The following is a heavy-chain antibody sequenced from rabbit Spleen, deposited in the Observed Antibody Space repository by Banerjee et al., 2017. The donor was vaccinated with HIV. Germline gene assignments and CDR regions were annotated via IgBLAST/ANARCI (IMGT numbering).Heavy chain of an antibody. CDR2: IGADSTGST. J-gene: IGHJ6*01. D-gene: IGHD8-1*01. CDR3: ARDTGSSFSSYGMDL. Sequence: QEQLVESGGDLVKPGASLTLTCIASGFSFSGSYWMCWVRQAPGKGLEWIACIGADSTGSTYYANWAKGRFTISKTSSTTVTLQMTSLTVADTATYFCARDTGSSFSSYGMDLWGQGTLVTVS. CDR1: GFSFSGSYW. V-gene: IGHV1S45*01.